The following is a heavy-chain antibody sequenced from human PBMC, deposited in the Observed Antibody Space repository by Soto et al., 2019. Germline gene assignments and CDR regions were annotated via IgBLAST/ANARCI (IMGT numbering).Heavy chain of an antibody. V-gene: IGHV3-23*01. D-gene: IGHD2-15*01. CDR2: ISGSGGST. J-gene: IGHJ3*02. CDR1: GFTFSSYA. CDR3: AKAGYCSGGSCYIFDAFDI. Sequence: EVQLLESGGGLVQPGGSLRLSCAASGFTFSSYAMSWVRQAPGKGLEWVSSISGSGGSTYYADSVKGRFTISRDNYKNTLYLQMNSLRAEDTAVYYCAKAGYCSGGSCYIFDAFDIWGQGTMVTVSS.